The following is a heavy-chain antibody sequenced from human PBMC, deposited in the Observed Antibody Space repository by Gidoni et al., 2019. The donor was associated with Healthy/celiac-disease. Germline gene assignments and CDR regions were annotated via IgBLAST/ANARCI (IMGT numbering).Heavy chain of an antibody. Sequence: QVQLQESGPGLVKPSETLSLTCTVSGGPISSSYWSWIRQPPGKGLEWIGYIYYSGRTNYNPSLKSRVTISVDTSKNQFSLKLSSVTAADTAVYYCASNAAAQRPYYYMDVWGKGTTVTVSS. J-gene: IGHJ6*03. V-gene: IGHV4-59*01. CDR1: GGPISSSY. D-gene: IGHD6-25*01. CDR3: ASNAAAQRPYYYMDV. CDR2: IYYSGRT.